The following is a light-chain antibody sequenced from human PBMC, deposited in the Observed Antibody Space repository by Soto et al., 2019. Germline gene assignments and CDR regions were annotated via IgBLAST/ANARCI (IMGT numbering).Light chain of an antibody. CDR2: AAS. J-gene: IGKJ5*01. V-gene: IGKV1-9*01. CDR1: QGLSSD. Sequence: DIQLTQSPSFLSASVGDRVTITCRASQGLSSDLAWYQQKPGKAPKLLIYAASTLQSGVPSRFSGSGSGTEFTLAISCRQPEDFATYYCQQLNSYPITFGQGTRLEMK. CDR3: QQLNSYPIT.